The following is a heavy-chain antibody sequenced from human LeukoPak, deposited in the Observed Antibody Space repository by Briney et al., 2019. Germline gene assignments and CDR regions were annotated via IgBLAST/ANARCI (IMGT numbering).Heavy chain of an antibody. CDR3: VSGYYSNFDY. Sequence: PPETLSLTCTVSGGSISSSSYYWGWIRQPPGKGLEWIGSIYSSGSTYYNPSLKSRVTISVDTSKNQFSLKLSSVTAADTAVYYCVSGYYSNFDYWGQGTLVTVSS. J-gene: IGHJ4*02. CDR2: IYSSGST. V-gene: IGHV4-39*01. CDR1: GGSISSSSYY. D-gene: IGHD3-22*01.